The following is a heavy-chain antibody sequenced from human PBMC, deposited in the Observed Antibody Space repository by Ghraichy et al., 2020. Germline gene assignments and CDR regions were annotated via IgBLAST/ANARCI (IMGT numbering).Heavy chain of an antibody. D-gene: IGHD6-19*01. Sequence: GESLNISCAASGFTFSSYWMSWVRQAPGKGLEWVASIKRDGSEKKYVDSVKGRFTISRDNAKNSLYLQMNSLRVEDTAVYYCARLIAVAHLDYWGQGTLVTASS. CDR1: GFTFSSYW. CDR3: ARLIAVAHLDY. CDR2: IKRDGSEK. V-gene: IGHV3-7*01. J-gene: IGHJ4*02.